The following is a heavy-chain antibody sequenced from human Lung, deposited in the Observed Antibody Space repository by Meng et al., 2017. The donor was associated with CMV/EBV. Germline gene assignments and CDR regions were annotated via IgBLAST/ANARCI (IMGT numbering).Heavy chain of an antibody. Sequence: GSLRLXCTVSGCSVISGSYYWSWIRQPPGKGLEWIGYIYYSGGTNYNPSLKSRVTMSIDTYKNQFSLKLSSVTPADKAVYYCAAGPPSGSSSFFDYWGRGTLVTVSS. CDR1: GCSVISGSYY. V-gene: IGHV4-61*01. J-gene: IGHJ4*02. D-gene: IGHD6-6*01. CDR3: AAGPPSGSSSFFDY. CDR2: IYYSGGT.